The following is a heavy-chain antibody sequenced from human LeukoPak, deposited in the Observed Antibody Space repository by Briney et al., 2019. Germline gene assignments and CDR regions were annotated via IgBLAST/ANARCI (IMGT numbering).Heavy chain of an antibody. CDR2: INPNSGGT. Sequence: ASVKVPCKASGYTFTGYCMHWVRQAPGQGLEWMGWINPNSGGTNYAQKFQGRVTMTRDTSISTAYMELSRLRSDDTAVYYCARSKYSSSWYAFDYWGQGTLVTVSS. CDR3: ARSKYSSSWYAFDY. J-gene: IGHJ4*02. V-gene: IGHV1-2*02. CDR1: GYTFTGYC. D-gene: IGHD6-13*01.